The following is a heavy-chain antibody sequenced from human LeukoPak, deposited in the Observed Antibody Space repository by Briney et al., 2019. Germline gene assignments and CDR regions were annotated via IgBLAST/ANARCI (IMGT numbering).Heavy chain of an antibody. CDR1: GGSISSGDYY. J-gene: IGHJ6*03. CDR2: IYHSGST. CDR3: AATGYYYYYMDV. V-gene: IGHV4-30-2*01. Sequence: SETLSLTCTVSGGSISSGDYYWSWIRQPPGKGLEWIGYIYHSGSTYYNPSLKSRVTTSVDRSKNQFSLKLSSVTAADTAVYYCAATGYYYYYMDVWGKGTTVTVSS.